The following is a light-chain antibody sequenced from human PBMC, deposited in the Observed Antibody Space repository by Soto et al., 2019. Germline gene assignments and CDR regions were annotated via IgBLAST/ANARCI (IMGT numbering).Light chain of an antibody. J-gene: IGLJ2*01. Sequence: NFMLTQPHSVSESPGKTVTISCTRSSGSIASNYVQWYQQRPGSAPTTVIYEDNQRPSGVPDRFSGSIDSSSNSASLNISGLKTEDEADYYCQSYDSSSVVFGGGTKLTVL. CDR1: SGSIASNY. V-gene: IGLV6-57*04. CDR3: QSYDSSSVV. CDR2: EDN.